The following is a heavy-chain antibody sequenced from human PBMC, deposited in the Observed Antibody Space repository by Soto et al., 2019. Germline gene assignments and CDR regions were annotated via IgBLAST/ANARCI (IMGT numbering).Heavy chain of an antibody. CDR1: GFIFSSYS. D-gene: IGHD2-21*01. Sequence: QVQLVESGGGVVQPGRSLRLSCAASGFIFSSYSMHWVRQAPGKGLEWVAIISNDGSNKYYVDSVKGRFTISRDNSNNTLSLQMNSLRAEDTAVYYCARDQFLDAFDIGGQWTMVTVSS. CDR2: ISNDGSNK. CDR3: ARDQFLDAFDI. J-gene: IGHJ3*02. V-gene: IGHV3-30-3*01.